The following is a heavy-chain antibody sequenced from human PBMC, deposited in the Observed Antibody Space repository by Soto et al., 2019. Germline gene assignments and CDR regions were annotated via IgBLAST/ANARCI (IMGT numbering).Heavy chain of an antibody. Sequence: QVQLVQSGAEVKKHGASVKVSCKTSGYTFTSYDINWVRKATGQQLEWMGVMNPNSGDTGYAQKFQGRVTMTRNTSICTAYMDLTSLRSEDTSVYYCARRRTRLIIIAEPEEGSLVLDPWGQGKRVSFSS. CDR1: GYTFTSYD. V-gene: IGHV1-8*01. D-gene: IGHD3-16*02. CDR3: ARRRTRLIIIAEPEEGSLVLDP. CDR2: MNPNSGDT. J-gene: IGHJ5*02.